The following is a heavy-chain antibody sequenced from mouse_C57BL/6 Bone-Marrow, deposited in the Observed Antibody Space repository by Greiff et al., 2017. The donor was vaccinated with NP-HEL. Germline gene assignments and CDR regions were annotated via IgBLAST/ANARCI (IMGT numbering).Heavy chain of an antibody. V-gene: IGHV1-19*01. J-gene: IGHJ3*01. Sequence: VQLKQSGPVLVKPGASVKMSCKASGYTFTDYYMNWVKQSHGKSLEWIGVINPYNGGTSYNQKFKGKATLTVDKSSSTAYMELNSLTSEDSAVYYCAHYYGSRGFAYWGQGTLVTVSA. CDR1: GYTFTDYY. CDR3: AHYYGSRGFAY. D-gene: IGHD1-1*01. CDR2: INPYNGGT.